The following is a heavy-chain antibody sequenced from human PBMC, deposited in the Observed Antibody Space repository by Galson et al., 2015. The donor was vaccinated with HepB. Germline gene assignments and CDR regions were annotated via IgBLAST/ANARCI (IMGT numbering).Heavy chain of an antibody. Sequence: SLRLSCAVSRFSFGDYAMTWARQAPGKGLEWVSGINNRGDTTYYSDSVKGRFTISRDNSNKMLYLQMSSLRAEDTAIYYCATAADYDDSSGYDYWGQGTLVTVSS. CDR2: INNRGDTT. V-gene: IGHV3-23*01. CDR1: RFSFGDYA. CDR3: ATAADYDDSSGYDY. J-gene: IGHJ4*02. D-gene: IGHD3-22*01.